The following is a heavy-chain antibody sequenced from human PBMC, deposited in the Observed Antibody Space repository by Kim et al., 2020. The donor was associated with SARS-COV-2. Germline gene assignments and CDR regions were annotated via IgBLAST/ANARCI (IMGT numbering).Heavy chain of an antibody. J-gene: IGHJ6*01. CDR3: ARVTYYYGSGSYYYYGMDV. D-gene: IGHD3-10*01. CDR2: IYPDDSDT. V-gene: IGHV5-51*01. Sequence: GESLKISCKGSGYSFTNYWIDWVRQMPGKGLEWMGIIYPDDSDTRYSPSFQGQVTISADKSISTAYLQWSSLKASDTAMYYCARVTYYYGSGSYYYYGMDVWGRGTTLTVS. CDR1: GYSFTNYW.